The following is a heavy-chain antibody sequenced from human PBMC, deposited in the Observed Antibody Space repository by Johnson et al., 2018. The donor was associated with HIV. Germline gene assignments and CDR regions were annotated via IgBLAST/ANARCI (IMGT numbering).Heavy chain of an antibody. Sequence: VQLVESGGGLVKPGGSLRLSCAASGSTFSNAWMSWVRQAPGKGLEWVGRIKSKTDGGTTDYAAPVKGRFTISRDDSKNTLYLQMNSLKTEDTAVYYCTKDGTPVTDCGGDCYRHAFDIWGQGTMVTVSS. V-gene: IGHV3-15*01. D-gene: IGHD2-21*01. CDR1: GSTFSNAW. CDR2: IKSKTDGGTT. J-gene: IGHJ3*02. CDR3: TKDGTPVTDCGGDCYRHAFDI.